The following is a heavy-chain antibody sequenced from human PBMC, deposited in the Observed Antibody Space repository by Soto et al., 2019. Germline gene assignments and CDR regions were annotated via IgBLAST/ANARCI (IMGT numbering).Heavy chain of an antibody. CDR1: GFSFGAYN. V-gene: IGHV4-59*01. CDR2: IYYSGST. Sequence: GSLRLSCIGSGFSFGAYNMNWVRQAPGKGLEWIGYIYYSGSTNYNPSLKSRVTISVDTSKNQFSLKLSSVTAADTAVYYCARDSLTHDYGDYIPGDVWGQGTTVTVSS. J-gene: IGHJ6*02. CDR3: ARDSLTHDYGDYIPGDV. D-gene: IGHD4-17*01.